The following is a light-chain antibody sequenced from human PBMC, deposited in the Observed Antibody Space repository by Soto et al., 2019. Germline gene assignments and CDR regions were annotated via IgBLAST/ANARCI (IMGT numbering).Light chain of an antibody. Sequence: DIVLTQSPGTLSLSPGERATLSCRASQSLTGGYLAWYQQKPGQAPRLVIFGASSRATGIPDRFSGSGSGTDFTLTISSLEPEDFAVYYCQQRSNWPSLTFGGGTKVDIK. CDR1: QSLTGGY. V-gene: IGKV3-11*01. CDR2: GAS. J-gene: IGKJ4*01. CDR3: QQRSNWPSLT.